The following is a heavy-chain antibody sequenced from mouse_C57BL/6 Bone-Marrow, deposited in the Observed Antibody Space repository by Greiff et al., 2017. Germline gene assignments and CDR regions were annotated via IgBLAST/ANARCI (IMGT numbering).Heavy chain of an antibody. V-gene: IGHV10-3*01. J-gene: IGHJ3*01. Sequence: EVQGVESGGGLVQPKGSLKLSCAASGFTFNTYAMHWVRQAPGKGLEWVARIRSKSSNYATYYADSVKDRFTISRDDSQSMLYLQMNNLKTEDTAMYYCVREGDGYDWGLAWFAYWGQGTLVTVSA. D-gene: IGHD2-2*01. CDR2: IRSKSSNYAT. CDR3: VREGDGYDWGLAWFAY. CDR1: GFTFNTYA.